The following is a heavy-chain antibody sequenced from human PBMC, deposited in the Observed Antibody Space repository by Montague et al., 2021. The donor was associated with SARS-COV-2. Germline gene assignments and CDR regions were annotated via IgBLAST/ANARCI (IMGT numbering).Heavy chain of an antibody. D-gene: IGHD3-9*01. CDR2: IYTSGST. CDR1: GGSISSGSYY. CDR3: ARRTDILTGYCDY. J-gene: IGHJ4*02. Sequence: TLSLTCTVSGGSISSGSYYWSWIRQPAGKGLEWIGRIYTSGSTNYNPSLKSRVTLSLDAAKNHFSLRLSSVTAADTAVYYCARRTDILTGYCDYWGQGTLVTVSS. V-gene: IGHV4-61*02.